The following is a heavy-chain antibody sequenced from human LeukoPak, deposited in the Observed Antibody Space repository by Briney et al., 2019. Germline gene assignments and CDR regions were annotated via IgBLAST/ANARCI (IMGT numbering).Heavy chain of an antibody. CDR2: INHSGST. CDR1: GWSFSGYY. D-gene: IGHD5-18*01. Sequence: PSETLSLTCAVYGWSFSGYYWSWIRQPPGKGLEWIGEINHSGSTNYNPSLKSRVTISVDTSKNQFSLKLSSVTAADTAVYYCAKMVDTAMVGGLYFDYWGQGTLVTVSS. CDR3: AKMVDTAMVGGLYFDY. V-gene: IGHV4-34*01. J-gene: IGHJ4*02.